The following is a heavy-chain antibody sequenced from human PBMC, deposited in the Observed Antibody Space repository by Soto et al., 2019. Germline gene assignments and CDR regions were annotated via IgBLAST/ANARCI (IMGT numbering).Heavy chain of an antibody. J-gene: IGHJ6*02. CDR3: ARSTELAGTYYYYGMDV. Sequence: SETLSLTCTVSGGSISSSSYYWGWIRHPPGKGLEWIGSIYYSGSTYYNPSLKSRVTISVDTSKNQFSLKLSSVTAADTAVYYCARSTELAGTYYYYGMDVWGQGTTVTVSS. CDR2: IYYSGST. CDR1: GGSISSSSYY. D-gene: IGHD6-19*01. V-gene: IGHV4-39*01.